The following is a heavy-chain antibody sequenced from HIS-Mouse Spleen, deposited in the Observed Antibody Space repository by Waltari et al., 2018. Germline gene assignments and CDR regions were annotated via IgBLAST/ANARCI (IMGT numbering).Heavy chain of an antibody. Sequence: QLHLQESGPGMVKPSETLSLTGTVSGCSISSSHYHWGGTRQPPGKGLAWIGIIYYSGSTYYNPSLKSRVTISVDTSKNQFSLKLSSVTAADTAVYYCASRDWGYWYFDLWGRGTLVTVSS. CDR1: GCSISSSHYH. V-gene: IGHV4-39*01. CDR3: ASRDWGYWYFDL. D-gene: IGHD7-27*01. J-gene: IGHJ2*01. CDR2: IYYSGST.